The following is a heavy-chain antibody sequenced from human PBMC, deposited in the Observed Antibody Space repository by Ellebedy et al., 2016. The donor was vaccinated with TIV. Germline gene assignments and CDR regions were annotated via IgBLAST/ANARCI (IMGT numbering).Heavy chain of an antibody. CDR3: ARGGSGSWYVDYYYYYGMDV. V-gene: IGHV1-8*01. J-gene: IGHJ6*02. D-gene: IGHD6-13*01. Sequence: ASVKVSXXASGYTFTSYDINWVRQATGQGLEWMGWMNPNSGNTGYAQKFQGRVTMTRNTSISTAYMELSSLRSEDTAVYYCARGGSGSWYVDYYYYYGMDVWGQGTTVTVSS. CDR1: GYTFTSYD. CDR2: MNPNSGNT.